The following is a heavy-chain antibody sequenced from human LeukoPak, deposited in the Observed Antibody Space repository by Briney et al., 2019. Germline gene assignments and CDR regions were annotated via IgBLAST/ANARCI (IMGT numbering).Heavy chain of an antibody. V-gene: IGHV1-24*01. J-gene: IGHJ3*02. D-gene: IGHD4-4*01. CDR2: FDPEDGET. CDR1: GYTLTELS. Sequence: ASVKVSCKVSGYTLTELSMHWMRQAPGKGLEWMGGFDPEDGETIYAQKFQGRVTMTEDTSTDTAYMELSSLRSEDTAVYYCATVTTYPTDAFNIWGQGTMVTVSS. CDR3: ATVTTYPTDAFNI.